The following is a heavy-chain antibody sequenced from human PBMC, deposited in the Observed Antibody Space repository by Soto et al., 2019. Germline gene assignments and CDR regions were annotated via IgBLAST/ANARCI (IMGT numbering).Heavy chain of an antibody. CDR1: GGSISSYY. V-gene: IGHV4-59*01. CDR3: ARSQSGSGVFRGYSYMDV. J-gene: IGHJ6*03. CDR2: IYYSGST. Sequence: SETLSLTCTVSGGSISSYYWNWIRQPPGKGLEWIGYIYYSGSTNYNPSLKSRVTISVDTSKNHFSLKLSSVTAADTAVYYCARSQSGSGVFRGYSYMDVWGKGATVTVSS. D-gene: IGHD3-10*01.